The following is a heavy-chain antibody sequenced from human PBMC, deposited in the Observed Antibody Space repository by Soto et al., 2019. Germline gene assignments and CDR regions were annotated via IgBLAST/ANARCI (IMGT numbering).Heavy chain of an antibody. D-gene: IGHD1-1*01. CDR2: MNPNTGNS. J-gene: IGHJ4*02. CDR3: ARRAETNGWNGFGADKYYFDF. CDR1: GYTFTSYD. V-gene: IGHV1-8*01. Sequence: ASVKVSCKASGYTFTSYDIYWVRQATGQGLEWMGWMNPNTGNSAYAQKFQGRVTVTSDTSISTVHMELSSLRSEDTAVYYCARRAETNGWNGFGADKYYFDFWGQGTLVTVSS.